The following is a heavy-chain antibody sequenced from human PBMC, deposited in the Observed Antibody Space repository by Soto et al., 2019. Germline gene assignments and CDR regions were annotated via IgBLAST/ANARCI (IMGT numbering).Heavy chain of an antibody. J-gene: IGHJ5*02. D-gene: IGHD3-3*01. V-gene: IGHV4-59*01. CDR2: IYYSGST. CDR1: GGSISSYY. Sequence: SETLSLTCTVSGGSISSYYWSWIRQPPGKGLEWIGYIYYSGSTNYNPSLKSRVTISVDTSKNQFSLKLSSVTAADTAVYYCARVAMSGWFDPWGQGTLVTVSS. CDR3: ARVAMSGWFDP.